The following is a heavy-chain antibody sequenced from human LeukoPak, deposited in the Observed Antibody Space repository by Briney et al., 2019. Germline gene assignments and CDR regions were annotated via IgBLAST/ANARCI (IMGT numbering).Heavy chain of an antibody. D-gene: IGHD6-13*01. Sequence: PGGSLRLSCAVSGFTFSAYGMHWVRQAPGKGLEWVAVISYDGSTQNYADSVKGRFTISRDNSKNTLYLQMNSLTTEDTAVHFCAKDVAAAGYMGTLDYWGQGILVAVSS. J-gene: IGHJ4*02. CDR1: GFTFSAYG. CDR2: ISYDGSTQ. CDR3: AKDVAAAGYMGTLDY. V-gene: IGHV3-30*18.